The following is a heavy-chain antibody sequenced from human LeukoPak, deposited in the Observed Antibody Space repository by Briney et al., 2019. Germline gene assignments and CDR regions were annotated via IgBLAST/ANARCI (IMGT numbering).Heavy chain of an antibody. V-gene: IGHV1-69*05. Sequence: ASVKVSCKASGGTFSSYAISWVRQAPGQGLEWMGGIIPIFGTANYAQKFQGRVTITTDESTSTAYMELSSLRSEDTAVYYCACGYTSYLKWGDWGQGTLVTVSS. J-gene: IGHJ4*02. CDR2: IIPIFGTA. D-gene: IGHD5-18*01. CDR1: GGTFSSYA. CDR3: ACGYTSYLKWGD.